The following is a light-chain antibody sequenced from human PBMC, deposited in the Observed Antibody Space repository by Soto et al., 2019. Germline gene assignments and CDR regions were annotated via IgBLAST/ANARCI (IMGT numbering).Light chain of an antibody. J-gene: IGKJ2*01. V-gene: IGKV3-11*01. CDR1: QSVSSY. CDR2: DAS. Sequence: EIVLTQSPATLSLSPGERATLSCRASQSVSSYLAWYQQKPGQAPRLLIYDASNRATGIPARFSGSGSGTAFTLTIRSLEHEDFAVYYCQQRSNWPPYTFGEGTKLEIK. CDR3: QQRSNWPPYT.